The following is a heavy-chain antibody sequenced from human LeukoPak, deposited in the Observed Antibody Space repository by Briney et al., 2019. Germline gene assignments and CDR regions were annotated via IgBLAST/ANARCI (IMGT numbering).Heavy chain of an antibody. CDR3: ARESRAITFGGVIAD. Sequence: GGSLRLSCAASGFTFSSYAMSWVRQAPGKGLEWVSGISGSGDNTYYADSVKGRFTISRDNSKNTLYLQMDSLRAEDTAVYYCARESRAITFGGVIADWGQGTLVTVSS. V-gene: IGHV3-23*01. D-gene: IGHD3-16*02. CDR1: GFTFSSYA. J-gene: IGHJ4*02. CDR2: ISGSGDNT.